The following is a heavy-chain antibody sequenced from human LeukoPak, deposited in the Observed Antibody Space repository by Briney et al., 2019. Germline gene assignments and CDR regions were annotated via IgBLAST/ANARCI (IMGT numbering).Heavy chain of an antibody. V-gene: IGHV4-39*02. CDR1: GGSISSSSYY. CDR2: IYYSGST. D-gene: IGHD6-13*01. CDR3: ARDANSSSWYGAFDI. J-gene: IGHJ3*02. Sequence: PSETLSLTCTVSGGSISSSSYYWGWIRQPPGKGLEWIGSIYYSGSTYYNPSLKSRVTISVDTSKNQFSLKLSSVTAADTAVYYCARDANSSSWYGAFDIWGQGTMVTVSS.